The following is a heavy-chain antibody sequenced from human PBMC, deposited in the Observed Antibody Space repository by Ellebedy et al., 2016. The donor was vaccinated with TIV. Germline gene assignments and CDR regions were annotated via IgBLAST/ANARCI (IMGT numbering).Heavy chain of an antibody. CDR2: MNPNSANT. CDR1: GYTFTSYD. Sequence: ASVKVSCKASGYTFTSYDINWVRQATGQGLEWMGWMNPNSANTGYAQKFQGRVTITADESTSTAYMELSSLRSEDTAVYYCASHDYGGNSGEYYFDYWGQGTLVTVSS. V-gene: IGHV1-8*01. J-gene: IGHJ4*02. CDR3: ASHDYGGNSGEYYFDY. D-gene: IGHD4-23*01.